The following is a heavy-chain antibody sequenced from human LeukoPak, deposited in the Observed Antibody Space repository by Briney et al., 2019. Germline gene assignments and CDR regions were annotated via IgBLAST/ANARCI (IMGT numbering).Heavy chain of an antibody. J-gene: IGHJ5*02. V-gene: IGHV3-21*01. D-gene: IGHD6-19*01. Sequence: AGGSLRLSCAASGFTFSSYAMSWVRQAPGKGLEWVSSISSSSSYIYYADSVKGRFTISRDNAKNSLYLQMNSLRAEDTAVYYCAREGEQWLVQHPTLDPWGQGTLVTVSS. CDR3: AREGEQWLVQHPTLDP. CDR2: ISSSSSYI. CDR1: GFTFSSYA.